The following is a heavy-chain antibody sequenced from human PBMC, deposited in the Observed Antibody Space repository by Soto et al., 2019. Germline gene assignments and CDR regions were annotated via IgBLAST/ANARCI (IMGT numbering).Heavy chain of an antibody. CDR1: GYTFTTYD. V-gene: IGHV1-69*13. Sequence: SVKVSCKASGYTFTTYDISWVRQAPGQGLEWMGGIIPIFGTANYAQKFQGRVTITADESTSTAYMELSSLRSEDTAVYYCARVNTMTSTLDYWGQGTLVTVSS. J-gene: IGHJ4*02. CDR3: ARVNTMTSTLDY. CDR2: IIPIFGTA. D-gene: IGHD3-22*01.